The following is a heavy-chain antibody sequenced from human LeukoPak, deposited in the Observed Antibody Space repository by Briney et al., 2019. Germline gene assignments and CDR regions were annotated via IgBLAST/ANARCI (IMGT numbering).Heavy chain of an antibody. J-gene: IGHJ4*02. D-gene: IGHD3-10*01. CDR1: GYTFTGYY. Sequence: ASVKVSCKASGYTFTGYYMHWVRQAPGQGLEWMGWISAYNGNTNYAQKFQGRVTMTEDTSTDTAYMELSSLRSEDTAVYYCATGPWGAFGELRYWGQGTLVTVSS. V-gene: IGHV1-18*04. CDR2: ISAYNGNT. CDR3: ATGPWGAFGELRY.